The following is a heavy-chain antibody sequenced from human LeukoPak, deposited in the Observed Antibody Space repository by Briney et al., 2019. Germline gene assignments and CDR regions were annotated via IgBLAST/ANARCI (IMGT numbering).Heavy chain of an antibody. J-gene: IGHJ1*01. Sequence: GGSLRLSCAASGFTFSDYYMSWIRQAPGKGLEWVSYISSSGSTIYYADSVKGRFTISRDNAKNSLYLQMNSLRAEDTAVYYCAREAAAASAEYFQHWGQGTLVTVSS. V-gene: IGHV3-11*04. CDR2: ISSSGSTI. CDR3: AREAAAASAEYFQH. D-gene: IGHD6-13*01. CDR1: GFTFSDYY.